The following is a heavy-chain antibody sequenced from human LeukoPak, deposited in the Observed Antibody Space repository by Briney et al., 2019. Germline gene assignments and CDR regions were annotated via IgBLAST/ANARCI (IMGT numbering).Heavy chain of an antibody. V-gene: IGHV3-7*04. CDR1: GFTFSGYW. CDR2: IKRDGSEQ. D-gene: IGHD2-15*01. Sequence: GGSLRLSCTASGFTFSGYWMSWVRQAPGKGLEWLANIKRDGSEQYYAHSVRGRFTISRDNAKNSVYLQMNSLRGDDTAVYYCARDYCSGVTCYDGYWGQGTLVTVSS. CDR3: ARDYCSGVTCYDGY. J-gene: IGHJ4*02.